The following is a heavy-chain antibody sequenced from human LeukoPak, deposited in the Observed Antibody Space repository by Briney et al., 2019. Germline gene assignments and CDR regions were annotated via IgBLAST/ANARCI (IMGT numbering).Heavy chain of an antibody. D-gene: IGHD3-3*01. Sequence: PSETLSLTCTVSGGSISSYYWSWIRQPARKGLEWIGRIYTSGSTNYNPSLKSRVTMSVDTSKNQFSLKLSYVTAADTAVYYCATRNDFWSGIGYYYYYMDVWGKGTTVTVSS. CDR3: ATRNDFWSGIGYYYYYMDV. V-gene: IGHV4-4*07. CDR2: IYTSGST. J-gene: IGHJ6*03. CDR1: GGSISSYY.